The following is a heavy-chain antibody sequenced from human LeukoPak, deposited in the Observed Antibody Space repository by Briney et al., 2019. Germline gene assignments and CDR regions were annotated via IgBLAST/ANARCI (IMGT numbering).Heavy chain of an antibody. Sequence: GGSLRLSCAASGFSFSAYSMNWVRQAPGKGLEWVSYISSSSSTIYYADSVKGRFNISRDNAKNSLYLQMNSLRDEDTAVYYCAREWEVLRGYFDYWGQGTLVTVSS. CDR3: AREWEVLRGYFDY. V-gene: IGHV3-48*02. D-gene: IGHD1-26*01. J-gene: IGHJ4*02. CDR2: ISSSSSTI. CDR1: GFSFSAYS.